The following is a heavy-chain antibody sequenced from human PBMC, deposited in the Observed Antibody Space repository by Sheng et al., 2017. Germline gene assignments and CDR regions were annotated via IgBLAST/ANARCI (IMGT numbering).Heavy chain of an antibody. CDR2: MKSKTDGGTT. CDR3: ASVVDISRAGLDF. J-gene: IGHJ4*02. Sequence: EVQLVESGGGLVKPGGSLRLSCATSGFTFNNAWMSWVRQAPGKGLEWVGRMKSKTDGGTTDYATAVKGRFTISKDDSKDTLFLQMNSLKTEDTAVYYCASVVDISRAGLDFWGQGTLVTVSS. V-gene: IGHV3-15*01. CDR1: GFTFNNAW. D-gene: IGHD3-22*01.